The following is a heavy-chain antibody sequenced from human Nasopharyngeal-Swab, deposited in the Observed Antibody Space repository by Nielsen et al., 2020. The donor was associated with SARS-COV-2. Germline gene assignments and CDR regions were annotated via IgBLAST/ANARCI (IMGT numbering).Heavy chain of an antibody. Sequence: SGPTLVKPTETLTLTCTVSGFSLSNARMGVSWIRQPPGKALEWLAHIFSNDEKSYSTSLKSRLTISKDTSKSQVVLTMTNMDPVDTATYHCARIEREVTIFGVVWYNWFDPWGQGTLVTVSS. V-gene: IGHV2-26*01. J-gene: IGHJ5*02. CDR2: IFSNDEK. CDR3: ARIEREVTIFGVVWYNWFDP. D-gene: IGHD3-3*01. CDR1: GFSLSNARMG.